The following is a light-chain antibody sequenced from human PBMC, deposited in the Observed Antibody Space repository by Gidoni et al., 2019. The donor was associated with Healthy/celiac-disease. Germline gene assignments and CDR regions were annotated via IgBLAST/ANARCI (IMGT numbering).Light chain of an antibody. CDR3: QQYYTYPLT. CDR2: EAT. Sequence: DIQLTQSPPTLSASVGDRLTITCRSSQSISTLLAWYQQKPGKAPKFLIHEATSLESGVPTSFSGSGSGAEFTLTISSLQPDDFATYYCQQYYTYPLTFGPGTKVDIK. CDR1: QSISTL. J-gene: IGKJ3*01. V-gene: IGKV1-5*03.